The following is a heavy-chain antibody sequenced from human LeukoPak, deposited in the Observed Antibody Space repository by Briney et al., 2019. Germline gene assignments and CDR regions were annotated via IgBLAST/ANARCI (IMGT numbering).Heavy chain of an antibody. V-gene: IGHV4-39*07. CDR3: ARYISWVTMIVVGPWDI. Sequence: SETLSLTCTVSGGSISSSSYYWGWIRQPPGKGLEWIGSIYYSGSTYYNPSLKSRVTISVDTSKNQFSLKLSSVTAADTAVYYCARYISWVTMIVVGPWDIWGQGTMVTVSS. D-gene: IGHD3-22*01. J-gene: IGHJ3*02. CDR1: GGSISSSSYY. CDR2: IYYSGST.